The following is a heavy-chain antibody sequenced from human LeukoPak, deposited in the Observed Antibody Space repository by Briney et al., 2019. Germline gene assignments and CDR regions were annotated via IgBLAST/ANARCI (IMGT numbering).Heavy chain of an antibody. CDR2: ISGNGGST. J-gene: IGHJ4*02. CDR1: GFTFSSYA. Sequence: GGSLRLSCAASGFTFSSYAMSWVRQAPGKGLEWVSAISGNGGSTYYADSVKGRFTISRDNSKNTLYLQMNSLRAEDTAVYYCAKGSLWYYYDSSGYYSSHPFDYWGQGTLVTVSS. V-gene: IGHV3-23*01. CDR3: AKGSLWYYYDSSGYYSSHPFDY. D-gene: IGHD3-22*01.